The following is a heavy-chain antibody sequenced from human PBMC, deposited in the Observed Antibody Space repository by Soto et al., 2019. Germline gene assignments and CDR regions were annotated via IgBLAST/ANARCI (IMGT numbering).Heavy chain of an antibody. CDR3: AKEDDYGDYANDAFDM. CDR2: IRGSGEST. Sequence: EVQLLQSGGGLVQPGGALRLSCAASGIIFTTYAMSWVRQAPGKGLEWGAEIRGSGESTYYADSVKGPFTISRDNSENMVYLQLNRLRAEDTAVYYCAKEDDYGDYANDAFDMWGQGTMVTVSS. D-gene: IGHD4-17*01. CDR1: GIIFTTYA. J-gene: IGHJ3*02. V-gene: IGHV3-23*01.